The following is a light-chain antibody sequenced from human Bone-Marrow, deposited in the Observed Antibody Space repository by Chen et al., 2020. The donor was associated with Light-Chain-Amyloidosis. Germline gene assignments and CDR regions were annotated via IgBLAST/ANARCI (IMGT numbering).Light chain of an antibody. CDR1: ALSKKY. Sequence: SYELTQPHWVSGSPGQTARITCSGDALSKKYDYWYQQKSGQAPVLVIYEDSKRPSGIPARFSCSSSGTMATLTISVTQVEDEANYHSYSPDRSGNESEVLGGLPKLTVL. V-gene: IGLV3-10*01. CDR3: YSPDRSGNESEV. J-gene: IGLJ2*01. CDR2: EDS.